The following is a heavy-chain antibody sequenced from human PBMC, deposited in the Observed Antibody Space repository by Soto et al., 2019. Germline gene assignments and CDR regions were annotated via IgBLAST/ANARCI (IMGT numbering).Heavy chain of an antibody. CDR1: GGSFSGYY. V-gene: IGHV4-34*01. CDR3: ARSGGVVRGVIMYYYYGMDV. CDR2: INHSGST. D-gene: IGHD3-10*01. Sequence: SENLSLTCAVYGGSFSGYYWSWIRQTQEKGLEWIGEINHSGSTNYNPSLKSRVTISVDTSKNQFSLKLSSVTAADTAVYYCARSGGVVRGVIMYYYYGMDVWGQGTTVT. J-gene: IGHJ6*02.